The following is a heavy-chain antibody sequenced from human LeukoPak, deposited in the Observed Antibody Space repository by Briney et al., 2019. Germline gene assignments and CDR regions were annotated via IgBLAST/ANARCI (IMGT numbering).Heavy chain of an antibody. Sequence: GGCQRLSCAASGFTFSRFEMKWVRQAPGKGLEGVSYISTSGRNIYYADSVKGRFTISRHHAKQSLYLRINSLRAEATSVYYCARGYSTGSSGPFFASWGQGALVTVSS. CDR1: GFTFSRFE. V-gene: IGHV3-48*03. D-gene: IGHD6-19*01. J-gene: IGHJ4*02. CDR3: ARGYSTGSSGPFFAS. CDR2: ISTSGRNI.